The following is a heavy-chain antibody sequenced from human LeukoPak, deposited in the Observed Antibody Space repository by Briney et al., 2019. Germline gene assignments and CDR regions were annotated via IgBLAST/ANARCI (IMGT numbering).Heavy chain of an antibody. D-gene: IGHD6-19*01. Sequence: GGSLRLSCVGSGFTFKNYGIHWVRQAPGMGLEWVAFTRYDASLKYFSDSVKGRFTISRDNSRNTLHLQMNSLRADDTALYYCAKVSQSDQWQLNYYNMDVWGKGTTVIVSS. J-gene: IGHJ6*03. CDR2: TRYDASLK. V-gene: IGHV3-30*02. CDR1: GFTFKNYG. CDR3: AKVSQSDQWQLNYYNMDV.